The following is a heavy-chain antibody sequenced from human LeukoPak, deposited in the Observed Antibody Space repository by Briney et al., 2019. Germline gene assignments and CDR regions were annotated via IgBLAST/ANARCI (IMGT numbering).Heavy chain of an antibody. D-gene: IGHD3-10*01. Sequence: GGALRLSCAASGFTFSSYGMHGFRQAPGKGGEGVAVISYDGRNKYYAGSVKGRFTISRDNSKNTLYLQMNSLRAEDTAVYYCAKDLWTMVRGAFDYWGQGTLVTVSS. CDR1: GFTFSSYG. V-gene: IGHV3-30*18. CDR3: AKDLWTMVRGAFDY. J-gene: IGHJ4*02. CDR2: ISYDGRNK.